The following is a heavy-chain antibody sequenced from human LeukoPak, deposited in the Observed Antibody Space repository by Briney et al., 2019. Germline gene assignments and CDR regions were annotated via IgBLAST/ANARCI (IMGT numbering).Heavy chain of an antibody. Sequence: SETLSLTCTVSGGSISSSSYYWGWIRQPPGKGLEWIGSIYYSGSTYYNPSLKSRVTKSVDTSKNQFSLKLSSVTAADTAVYYCARHPIGATPRFYFDYWGQGTLVTVSS. J-gene: IGHJ4*02. CDR3: ARHPIGATPRFYFDY. CDR2: IYYSGST. V-gene: IGHV4-39*01. CDR1: GGSISSSSYY. D-gene: IGHD1-26*01.